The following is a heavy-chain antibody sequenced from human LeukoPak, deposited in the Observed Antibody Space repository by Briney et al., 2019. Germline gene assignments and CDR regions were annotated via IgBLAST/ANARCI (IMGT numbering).Heavy chain of an antibody. CDR3: ARGIRYRALDY. J-gene: IGHJ4*02. CDR2: IYYSGST. Sequence: SETLSLTCTVSGGSISSYYWSWIRQPPGKGLEWIGYIYYSGSTNYNPSLKSRVTISVDTSKNQFSLKLSSVTAADTAVYYCARGIRYRALDYWGQGTLVTVSS. V-gene: IGHV4-59*01. CDR1: GGSISSYY. D-gene: IGHD1-20*01.